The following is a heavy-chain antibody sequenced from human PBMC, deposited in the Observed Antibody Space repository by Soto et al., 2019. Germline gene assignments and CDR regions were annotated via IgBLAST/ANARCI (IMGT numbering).Heavy chain of an antibody. CDR3: ARDLAYYYGSGSYLGYYYYYGMDV. D-gene: IGHD3-10*01. CDR2: FYYSGST. Sequence: PSETLSLTCTVSGGSFSSSNYYWVWIRQPPGKGLEWIGCFYYSGSTYYNPSLKSRVTISVDTSKNQFSLKLSSVTAADTAVYYCARDLAYYYGSGSYLGYYYYYGMDVWGQGTTVTVSS. V-gene: IGHV4-30-4*08. J-gene: IGHJ6*02. CDR1: GGSFSSSNYY.